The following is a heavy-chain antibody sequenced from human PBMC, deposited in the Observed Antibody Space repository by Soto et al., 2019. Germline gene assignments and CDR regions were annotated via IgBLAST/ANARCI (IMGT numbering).Heavy chain of an antibody. D-gene: IGHD2-2*02. CDR1: GFTFSSYA. CDR3: AKDLEEYQLPYRHYYYGMDV. J-gene: IGHJ6*02. CDR2: ISGSGGST. Sequence: EVQLLESGGGLVQPGGSLRLSCAASGFTFSSYAMSWVRQAPGKGLEWVSAISGSGGSTYYADSVKARFTISRANSKNTLYLQMNSRRAEDTAVYYCAKDLEEYQLPYRHYYYGMDVWGQGTTVTVFS. V-gene: IGHV3-23*01.